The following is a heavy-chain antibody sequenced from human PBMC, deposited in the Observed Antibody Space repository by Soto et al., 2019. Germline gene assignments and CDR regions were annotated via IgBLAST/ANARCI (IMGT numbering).Heavy chain of an antibody. CDR3: ARDLSGDYYDSSGYELDY. V-gene: IGHV1-69*12. J-gene: IGHJ4*02. D-gene: IGHD3-22*01. CDR2: IIPIFGTA. CDR1: GGTFSSYA. Sequence: QVQLVQSGAEVKKPGSSVKVSCKASGGTFSSYAISWVRQAPGQGLEWMGGIIPIFGTANYAQKFQGRVTITEDESTSTAYMELSSLRSEDTAVYYCARDLSGDYYDSSGYELDYWGQGTLVTVSS.